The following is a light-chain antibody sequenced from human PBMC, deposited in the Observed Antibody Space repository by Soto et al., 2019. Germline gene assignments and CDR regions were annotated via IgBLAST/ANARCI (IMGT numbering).Light chain of an antibody. J-gene: IGKJ4*01. CDR2: GAS. Sequence: EIVLTQSPGTLSLSPGERATLSCRASQSVSSSYLAWYQQKPGQAPRLLIYGASSRATGIPDRFSGSGSGTDFTLTISRLEPEDFAVYYCQHYGRSFTFGGGTKVEIK. CDR3: QHYGRSFT. CDR1: QSVSSSY. V-gene: IGKV3-20*01.